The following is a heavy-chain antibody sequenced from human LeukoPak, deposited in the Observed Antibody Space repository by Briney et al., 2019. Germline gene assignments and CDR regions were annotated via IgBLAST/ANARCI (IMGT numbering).Heavy chain of an antibody. J-gene: IGHJ4*02. V-gene: IGHV4-59*01. CDR1: GGSISSYY. Sequence: SETLSLTCTVSGGSISSYYWSWIRQPPGEGLEWIGYIYYSGSTNYNPSLKSRVTISVDTSKNQFSLKLSSVTAADTAVYYCAGRRDGYNRDYWGRGTLVTVSS. CDR3: AGRRDGYNRDY. CDR2: IYYSGST. D-gene: IGHD5-24*01.